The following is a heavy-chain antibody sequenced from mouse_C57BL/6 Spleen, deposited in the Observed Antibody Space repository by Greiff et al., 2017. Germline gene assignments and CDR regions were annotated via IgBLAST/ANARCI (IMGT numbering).Heavy chain of an antibody. Sequence: QVQLQQPGAELVKPGASVKLSCKASGYTFTSYWMQWVKQRPGQGLEWIGEIDPSDSYTNYNQKFKGKATLTVDTSSSTAYMQLSSLTSEDSAVYYCARRYGSFYYAMDYWGQGTSVTVSS. CDR3: ARRYGSFYYAMDY. CDR1: GYTFTSYW. V-gene: IGHV1-50*01. D-gene: IGHD1-1*01. CDR2: IDPSDSYT. J-gene: IGHJ4*01.